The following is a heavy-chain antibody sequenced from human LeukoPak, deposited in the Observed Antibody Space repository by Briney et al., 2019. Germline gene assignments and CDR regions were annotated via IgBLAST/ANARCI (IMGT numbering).Heavy chain of an antibody. CDR1: GGSISSSSYY. CDR2: IYYSGST. CDR3: ARHSGYSYGYAYYYYYMDV. Sequence: SETLSLTCTVSGGSISSSSYYWGWIRQPPGKGLEWIGSIYYSGSTYYNPSLKSRVTISVDPSKNQFSLKLSSVTAADTAGYYCARHSGYSYGYAYYYYYMDVWGKGTTVTVSS. J-gene: IGHJ6*03. D-gene: IGHD5-18*01. V-gene: IGHV4-39*01.